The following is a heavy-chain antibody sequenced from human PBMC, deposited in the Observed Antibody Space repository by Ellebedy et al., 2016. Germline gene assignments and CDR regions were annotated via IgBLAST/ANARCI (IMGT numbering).Heavy chain of an antibody. CDR3: ARDDGTVAFDI. D-gene: IGHD1/OR15-1a*01. J-gene: IGHJ3*02. CDR1: GFTFSSDS. CDR2: ISSTSSYR. V-gene: IGHV3-21*06. Sequence: GESLKISXAASGFTFSSDSMNWVRQAPGKGLEWVSFISSTSSYRYYADSVKGRFTISRDNAKNSLYLQMNSLRVEDTAVYYCARDDGTVAFDIWGQGTMLTVSS.